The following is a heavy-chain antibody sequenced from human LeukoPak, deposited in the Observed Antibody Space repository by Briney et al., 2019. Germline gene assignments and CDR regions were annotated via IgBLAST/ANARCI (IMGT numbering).Heavy chain of an antibody. D-gene: IGHD6-6*01. Sequence: SETLSLTCTVSGYFISSGYYWGWIRQPPGKGLQWIGSIHHSGSTYYNPSLKSRVTISLDTSKNQFSLRLSSVTAADTAIYYCARDFSSSSTVYYYYYMDVWGKGTTVTVSS. CDR1: GYFISSGYY. J-gene: IGHJ6*03. CDR3: ARDFSSSSTVYYYYYMDV. V-gene: IGHV4-38-2*02. CDR2: IHHSGST.